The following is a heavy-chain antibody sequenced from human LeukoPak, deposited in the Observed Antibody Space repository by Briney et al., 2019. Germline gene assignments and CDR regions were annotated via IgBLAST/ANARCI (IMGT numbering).Heavy chain of an antibody. Sequence: SETQSLTCTVSGGSISSSNYYWGWIRQPPGKGLEWIGSIYYSGSTYYSPSLKSRVTISVDTSKNQFSLKLSSVTAADTAVYYCARVSGYDWKAYDLDYWGQGTLVTVSS. J-gene: IGHJ4*02. CDR2: IYYSGST. D-gene: IGHD5-12*01. CDR1: GGSISSSNYY. V-gene: IGHV4-39*07. CDR3: ARVSGYDWKAYDLDY.